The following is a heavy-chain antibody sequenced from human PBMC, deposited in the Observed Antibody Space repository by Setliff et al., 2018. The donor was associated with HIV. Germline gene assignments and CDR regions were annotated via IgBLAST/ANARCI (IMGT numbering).Heavy chain of an antibody. CDR1: GFTFTNWA. D-gene: IGHD2-2*01. J-gene: IGHJ5*02. CDR3: AKVNPRSVVPSARILGGFDP. V-gene: IGHV3-23*01. Sequence: GGSLRLSCAASGFTFTNWAMSWVRQAPGKGLEWVSVISGSGGSTYYADFVKGRFTISRYNSKNTLYLRMNSLRADDTAVYYCAKVNPRSVVPSARILGGFDPWGQGTPVTVSS. CDR2: ISGSGGST.